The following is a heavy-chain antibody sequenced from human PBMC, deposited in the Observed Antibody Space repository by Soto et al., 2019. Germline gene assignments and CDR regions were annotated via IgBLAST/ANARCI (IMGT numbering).Heavy chain of an antibody. CDR3: AKDKGPHLINNVFDY. CDR1: GFTFSSYA. D-gene: IGHD3-10*01. Sequence: GGSLRLSCAASGFTFSSYAMSWVRQAPGKGLEWVSAISGSGGSTYYADSVKGRFTISRDNSKNTLYLQMNSLRAEDTAVYYCAKDKGPHLINNVFDYWGQGTLVTVSS. CDR2: ISGSGGST. J-gene: IGHJ4*02. V-gene: IGHV3-23*01.